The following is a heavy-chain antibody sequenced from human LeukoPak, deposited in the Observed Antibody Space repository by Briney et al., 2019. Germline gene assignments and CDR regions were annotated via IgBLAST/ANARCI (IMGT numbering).Heavy chain of an antibody. Sequence: ASVKVSCKVSGYTLTELSMHWVRQAPGKGLGWMGGFDPEDGETIYAQKFQGRVTMTEDTSTDTAYMELSSLRSEDTAVYYCATVDWYNWNPKGDYWGQGTLVTVSS. CDR1: GYTLTELS. D-gene: IGHD1-20*01. J-gene: IGHJ4*02. V-gene: IGHV1-24*01. CDR2: FDPEDGET. CDR3: ATVDWYNWNPKGDY.